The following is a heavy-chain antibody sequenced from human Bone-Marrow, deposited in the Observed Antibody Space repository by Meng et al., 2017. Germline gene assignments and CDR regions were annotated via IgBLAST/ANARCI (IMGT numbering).Heavy chain of an antibody. CDR2: ISYDGSNK. CDR3: ASYSSSWPYDAFDI. V-gene: IGHV3-30*04. J-gene: IGHJ3*02. Sequence: GGSLRLSCAAPGFIFSSYAMHWVRQAPGKGLEWVAVISYDGSNKYYADSVKGRFTISRDNSKNTLYLQMNSLRAEDTAVYYCASYSSSWPYDAFDIWGQGTMVTVSS. CDR1: GFIFSSYA. D-gene: IGHD6-13*01.